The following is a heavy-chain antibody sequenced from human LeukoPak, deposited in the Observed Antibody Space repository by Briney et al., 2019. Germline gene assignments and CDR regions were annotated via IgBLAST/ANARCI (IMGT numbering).Heavy chain of an antibody. CDR3: ASRDPCSGGTCYALAY. V-gene: IGHV3-23*01. J-gene: IGHJ4*02. CDR1: GFTFNNYG. CDR2: LSHSGADA. D-gene: IGHD2-15*01. Sequence: GSLRLSCAASGFTFNNYGMHWVRQAPGKGLEWVSALSHSGADAYYADSVKGRFTISRDNSKNTLYLQMTSLTADDTAVYYCASRDPCSGGTCYALAYWGQGTLVTVSS.